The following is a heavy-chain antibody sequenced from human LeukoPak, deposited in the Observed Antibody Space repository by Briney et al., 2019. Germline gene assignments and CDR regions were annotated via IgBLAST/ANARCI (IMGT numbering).Heavy chain of an antibody. Sequence: SETLSLTCTVSGGSISSSSYYWGWIRQPPGKGLEWIGSIYYSGSTYYNPSLKSRVTMSVDTSKNQFSLKLSSVTAADTAVYYCATGLPPSRITIFGVAIWDDAFDIWGQGTMVTVSS. CDR2: IYYSGST. CDR3: ATGLPPSRITIFGVAIWDDAFDI. D-gene: IGHD3-3*01. J-gene: IGHJ3*02. CDR1: GGSISSSSYY. V-gene: IGHV4-39*07.